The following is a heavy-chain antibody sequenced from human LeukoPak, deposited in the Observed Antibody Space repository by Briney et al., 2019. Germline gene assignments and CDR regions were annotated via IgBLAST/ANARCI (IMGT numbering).Heavy chain of an antibody. V-gene: IGHV1-18*01. CDR1: GYTFVRHG. J-gene: IGHJ4*02. CDR3: ARDSRSPGPVFSDY. D-gene: IGHD1-14*01. CDR2: ISAYDAKT. Sequence: ASVMVSCRASGYTFVRHGVNWVRQAPGQGLEWMGWISAYDAKTHYAERLQGRVTMTRDISASTVYMELRSLTSDDTAVYYCARDSRSPGPVFSDYCGQGTLVTVSS.